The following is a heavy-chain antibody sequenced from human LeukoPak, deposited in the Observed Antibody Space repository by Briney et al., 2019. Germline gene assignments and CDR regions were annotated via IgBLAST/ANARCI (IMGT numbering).Heavy chain of an antibody. J-gene: IGHJ5*02. CDR3: NTAYIDSRP. CDR2: IKSKCDGGTT. Sequence: PGGSLRLSCAASGFTFTNAWMSWVRQAPGKGLEWVGRIKSKCDGGTTDYAAPGKGRFIITRDDSKNTLYLQMDSLKTEDTAVYYCNTAYIDSRPWGQGTLVTVSS. V-gene: IGHV3-15*01. CDR1: GFTFTNAW. D-gene: IGHD3-16*01.